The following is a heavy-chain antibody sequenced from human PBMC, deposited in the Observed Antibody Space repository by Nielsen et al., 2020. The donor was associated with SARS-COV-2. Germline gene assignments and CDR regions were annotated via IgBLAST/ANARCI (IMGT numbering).Heavy chain of an antibody. J-gene: IGHJ6*02. D-gene: IGHD6-13*01. CDR2: TSYDETYR. V-gene: IGHV3-30*03. Sequence: GGSLRLSCAASGFTFGTYGMHWVRQAPGKGLEWVAVTSYDETYRYYADSVKGRFTISRDNSKNKLYLQMNSLRAEDTAVYFCARPYTNSWYIDHYYGMGVWGQGTTVTVSS. CDR3: ARPYTNSWYIDHYYGMGV. CDR1: GFTFGTYG.